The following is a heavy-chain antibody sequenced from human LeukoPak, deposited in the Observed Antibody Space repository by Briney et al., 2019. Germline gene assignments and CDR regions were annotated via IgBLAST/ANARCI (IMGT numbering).Heavy chain of an antibody. J-gene: IGHJ6*03. CDR1: GCTFDDYG. CDR2: ISSRSSYI. Sequence: GGSLRLSCAASGCTFDDYGLSWVRQAPGKGLEWVSSISSRSSYIYYADSVKGRFTISRDNAKNSLYLQMNSLRAEDTAVYYCARDRYYYGSGSYSPHYYYMDVWGKGTTVTVSS. V-gene: IGHV3-21*01. CDR3: ARDRYYYGSGSYSPHYYYMDV. D-gene: IGHD3-10*01.